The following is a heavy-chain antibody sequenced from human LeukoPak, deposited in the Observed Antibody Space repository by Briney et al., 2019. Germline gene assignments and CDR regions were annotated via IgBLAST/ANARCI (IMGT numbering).Heavy chain of an antibody. D-gene: IGHD2-8*02. CDR3: ARDLGTVLDY. J-gene: IGHJ4*02. CDR2: ISSSSSYI. V-gene: IGHV3-21*01. CDR1: GFTFSSYS. Sequence: PGGSLRLSCAASGFTFSSYSMNWVRQAPGKGLEWVSSISSSSSYIYYADSVKGRFTTSRDNAKNSLYLQMNSLRAEDTAVYYCARDLGTVLDYWGQGTLVTVSS.